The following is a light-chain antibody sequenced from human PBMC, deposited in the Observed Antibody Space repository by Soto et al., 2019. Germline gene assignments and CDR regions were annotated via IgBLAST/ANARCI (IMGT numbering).Light chain of an antibody. J-gene: IGKJ4*01. CDR2: GAS. CDR1: QSISSSY. CDR3: QHYGSSIFS. V-gene: IGKV3-20*01. Sequence: DIVWTQTPGTLCLSPGARATLSGRPRQSISSSYLAWYQHKPGQAPRLLIYGASSSAAGIPDRFSGSGSGTDVTLTISRLEPEDFAVSHCQHYGSSIFSVGGGTTVETK.